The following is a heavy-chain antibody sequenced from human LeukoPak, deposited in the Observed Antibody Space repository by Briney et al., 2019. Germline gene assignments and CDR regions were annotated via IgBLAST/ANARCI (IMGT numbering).Heavy chain of an antibody. CDR2: ISTRGSYI. V-gene: IGHV3-21*01. CDR1: GFTFSSYW. D-gene: IGHD3-10*01. Sequence: GGSLRLSCAASGFTFSSYWMSWVRQAPGKGLEWVSSISTRGSYIYYADSMEGRFTISRDNAKNSLYLQMNSLRAEDTAVYYCARAEVLLWFGESPGAEYFHHWGQGTLVTVSS. J-gene: IGHJ1*01. CDR3: ARAEVLLWFGESPGAEYFHH.